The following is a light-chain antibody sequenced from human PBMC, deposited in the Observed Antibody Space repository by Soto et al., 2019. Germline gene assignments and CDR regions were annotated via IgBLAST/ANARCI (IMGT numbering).Light chain of an antibody. Sequence: SYELTQPPSVSVSPGQTARITCSGDALPKQYAFWYQQKPGQAPVLVIYKDNERPSGIPERFSGSSSGTTVTLTISGVQAEDEADYYCQSADSSGTLQVFGGGTKLTVL. CDR2: KDN. V-gene: IGLV3-25*03. CDR3: QSADSSGTLQV. CDR1: ALPKQY. J-gene: IGLJ2*01.